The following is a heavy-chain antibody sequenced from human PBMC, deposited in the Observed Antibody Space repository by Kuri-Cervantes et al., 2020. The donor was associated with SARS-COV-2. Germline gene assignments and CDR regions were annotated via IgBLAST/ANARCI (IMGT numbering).Heavy chain of an antibody. V-gene: IGHV2-70*04. CDR1: GFSLSTSGMR. Sequence: SGPTLVKPTQTLTLTCTFSGFSLSTSGMRVSWIRQPPGKALEWLARIDWDDDKFYSTSLKTRLSISKDTSKNQVVLTMTNMDPVDTATYYRARAYYANEDYWGQGTLVTVSS. D-gene: IGHD3-3*01. CDR3: ARAYYANEDY. CDR2: IDWDDDK. J-gene: IGHJ4*02.